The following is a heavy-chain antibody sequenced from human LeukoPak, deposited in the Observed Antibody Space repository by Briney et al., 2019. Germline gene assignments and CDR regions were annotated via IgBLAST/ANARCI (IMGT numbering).Heavy chain of an antibody. J-gene: IGHJ6*02. CDR3: ARDLRDYDILTGYYKTYYYYYGMDV. D-gene: IGHD3-9*01. V-gene: IGHV3-21*01. CDR2: ISSSSSYI. Sequence: PGGSLRLSCVASGFTFSSYSMNWVRQAPGKGLEWVSSISSSSSYIYYADSVKGRFTISRDNAKNSLYLQMNSLRAEDTAVYYCARDLRDYDILTGYYKTYYYYYGMDVWGQGTTVTVSS. CDR1: GFTFSSYS.